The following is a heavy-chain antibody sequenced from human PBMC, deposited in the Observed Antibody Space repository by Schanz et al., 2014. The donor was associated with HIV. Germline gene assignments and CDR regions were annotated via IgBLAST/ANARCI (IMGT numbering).Heavy chain of an antibody. CDR1: GGSISSSGYF. CDR2: MYYSGAL. D-gene: IGHD3-9*01. Sequence: QLQLQESGPGLVKPSETLSLTCTVFGGSISSSGYFWGWIRQPPGKGLEWIGSMYYSGALYYNPSPHIQFTISAGPSKTHFSLKLSFVTAADTAVYYCARGRNYDILTGYGYYFDYWGQGTLVTVSS. CDR3: ARGRNYDILTGYGYYFDY. J-gene: IGHJ4*02. V-gene: IGHV4-39*02.